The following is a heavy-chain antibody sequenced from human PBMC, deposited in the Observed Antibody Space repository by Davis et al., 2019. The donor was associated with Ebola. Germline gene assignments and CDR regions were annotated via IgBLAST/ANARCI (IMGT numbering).Heavy chain of an antibody. CDR3: AGVRDSGSPLFDY. V-gene: IGHV1-69*13. J-gene: IGHJ4*02. Sequence: AASVKVSCKASGGTFSSYAINWVRQAPGQGLEWMGGIIPIFGTTKYAQKFQGRVTITADESTSTAYMELSSLRSADTAVYYWAGVRDSGSPLFDYWGQGTLGTVSS. CDR1: GGTFSSYA. D-gene: IGHD3-10*01. CDR2: IIPIFGTT.